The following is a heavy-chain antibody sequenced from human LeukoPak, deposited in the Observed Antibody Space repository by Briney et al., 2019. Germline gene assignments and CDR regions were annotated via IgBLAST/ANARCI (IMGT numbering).Heavy chain of an antibody. J-gene: IGHJ4*02. V-gene: IGHV4-59*08. CDR2: IYYSGST. D-gene: IGHD3-10*01. CDR3: ARRPPVNYYGSGSSPYYFDY. CDR1: GGSISSYY. Sequence: PSETLSLTCTVSGGSISSYYWSWIRQPPGKGLEWIGYIYYSGSTNYNPSLKSRVAISLDTSKNQFSLELSSVTAADTAIYYCARRPPVNYYGSGSSPYYFDYWGQGTRVAVSS.